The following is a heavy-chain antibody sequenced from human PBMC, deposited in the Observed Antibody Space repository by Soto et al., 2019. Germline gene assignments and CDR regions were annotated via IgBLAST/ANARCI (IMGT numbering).Heavy chain of an antibody. V-gene: IGHV4-4*07. J-gene: IGHJ2*01. CDR2: ISARGTT. D-gene: IGHD2-8*01. CDR3: ARGMGRYFDL. Sequence: QVQLQESGPGLVKPSETLSLICTVSGDSISNFYWSWIRQPTGKGLESLWRISARGTTNYNPSLLSRVAMSLDTSKNQFSLRLTSLSAADTAVYFCARGMGRYFDLWGRGTLVTVFS. CDR1: GDSISNFY.